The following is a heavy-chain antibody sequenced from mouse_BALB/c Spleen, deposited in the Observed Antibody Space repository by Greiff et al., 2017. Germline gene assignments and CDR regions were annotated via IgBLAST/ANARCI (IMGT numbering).Heavy chain of an antibody. CDR2: ISNLAYSI. J-gene: IGHJ2*01. CDR1: GFTFSDYG. Sequence: EVKLVESGGGLVQPGGSRKLSCAASGFTFSDYGMAWVRQAPGKGPEWVAFISNLAYSIYYADTVTGRFTISRENAKNTLYLEMSSLRSEDTAMYYCARAPAYYRYDGYYFDYWGQGTTLTVSS. D-gene: IGHD2-14*01. CDR3: ARAPAYYRYDGYYFDY. V-gene: IGHV5-15*02.